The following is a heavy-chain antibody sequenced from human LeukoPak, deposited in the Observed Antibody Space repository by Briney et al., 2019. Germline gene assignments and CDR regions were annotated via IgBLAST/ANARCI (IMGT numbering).Heavy chain of an antibody. CDR1: GFTFSSYA. Sequence: PGGSLRLSCAASGFTFSSYAMHWVRQAPGKGLEWVAVISYDGSNKYYADSAKGRFTISRDNSKNTLYLQMNSLRAEDTAVYYCASTTYNWNDAYYYYGMDVWGKGTTVTVSS. J-gene: IGHJ6*04. V-gene: IGHV3-30*04. CDR2: ISYDGSNK. CDR3: ASTTYNWNDAYYYYGMDV. D-gene: IGHD1-1*01.